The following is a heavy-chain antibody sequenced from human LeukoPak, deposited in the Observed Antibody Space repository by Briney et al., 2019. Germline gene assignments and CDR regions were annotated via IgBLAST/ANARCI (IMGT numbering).Heavy chain of an antibody. CDR1: GFNFNRFN. Sequence: PGGSLRLSCAASGFNFNRFNMNWVRQAPGKGPEWLSSITSNTGGTFYADSVKGRFTISRDNSKTTLYLEMNNVQADDTAVYYCAKSLPGYYYFDYWGQGTLVTVSS. J-gene: IGHJ4*02. CDR3: AKSLPGYYYFDY. V-gene: IGHV3-23*01. CDR2: ITSNTGGT. D-gene: IGHD1-1*01.